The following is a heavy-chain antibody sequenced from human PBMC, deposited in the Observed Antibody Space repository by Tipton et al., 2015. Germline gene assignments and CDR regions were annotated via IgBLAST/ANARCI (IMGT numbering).Heavy chain of an antibody. CDR3: ARGSAYGGNIY. J-gene: IGHJ4*02. CDR2: VYYTGRT. Sequence: TLSLTCAVYGGSFSGYYWSWIRQPPGKGLEWIGYVYYTGRTNYNPSLKSRVTISVDTSKNQFFLKLSSVTAADTAVYYCARGSAYGGNIYWGQGTLVTVSS. V-gene: IGHV4-59*12. CDR1: GGSFSGYY. D-gene: IGHD4-23*01.